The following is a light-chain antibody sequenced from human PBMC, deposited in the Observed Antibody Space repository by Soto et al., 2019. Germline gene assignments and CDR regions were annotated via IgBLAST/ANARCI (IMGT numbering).Light chain of an antibody. CDR2: DAS. V-gene: IGKV3-11*02. J-gene: IGKJ2*01. CDR3: QQRSTWPET. Sequence: ETVLTQSPATLSMSPGERANLSCRASQSVSNYLAWYQQKPGQAPRLLIYDASNRATGIPARFSGSRSGRDFTLTISSLEPEDFAVYYCQQRSTWPETFGQGTKLEIK. CDR1: QSVSNY.